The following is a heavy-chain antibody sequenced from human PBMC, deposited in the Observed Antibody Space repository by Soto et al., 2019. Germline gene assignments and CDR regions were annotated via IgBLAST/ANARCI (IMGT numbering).Heavy chain of an antibody. Sequence: QVQLQESGPGLVKPSQTLSLTCTVSGDSIRSGGYYWSWIRQHPGKGLEWIGYIYYSGSTYYNPSLKSRVTLSVDTSQNQFSLKLSSVTAADTAVYYCARDWVVRGVVQNHNWFDPWGQGTLVTVSS. CDR1: GDSIRSGGYY. CDR2: IYYSGST. CDR3: ARDWVVRGVVQNHNWFDP. V-gene: IGHV4-31*03. D-gene: IGHD3-10*01. J-gene: IGHJ5*02.